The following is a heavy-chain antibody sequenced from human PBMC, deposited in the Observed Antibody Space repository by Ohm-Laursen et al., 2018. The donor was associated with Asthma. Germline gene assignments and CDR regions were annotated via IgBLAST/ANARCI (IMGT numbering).Heavy chain of an antibody. CDR3: ARDFSYEDRYYYYGMNV. J-gene: IGHJ6*02. Sequence: SLRLSCAAFGFTFSSYGMHWVRQAPGKGLEWVAVIWYDGSNKYYADSVKGRFTISRDNSKNTLYLQMNSLRAEDTAVYYCARDFSYEDRYYYYGMNVWGQGTTVTVSS. D-gene: IGHD5-12*01. CDR1: GFTFSSYG. CDR2: IWYDGSNK. V-gene: IGHV3-33*01.